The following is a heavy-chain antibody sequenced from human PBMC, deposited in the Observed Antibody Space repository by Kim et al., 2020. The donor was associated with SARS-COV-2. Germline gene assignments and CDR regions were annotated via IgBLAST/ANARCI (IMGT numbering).Heavy chain of an antibody. Sequence: SETLSLTCTVSGGSISSGSYYWSWIRQPAGKGLEWIGRIYTSGSTNYNPSLKSRVTISVDTSKNQFSLKLSSVTAADTAVYYCARENPPNYYPARRYWYFDLWGRGTLVTVSS. CDR1: GGSISSGSYY. CDR3: ARENPPNYYPARRYWYFDL. J-gene: IGHJ2*01. D-gene: IGHD3-22*01. V-gene: IGHV4-61*02. CDR2: IYTSGST.